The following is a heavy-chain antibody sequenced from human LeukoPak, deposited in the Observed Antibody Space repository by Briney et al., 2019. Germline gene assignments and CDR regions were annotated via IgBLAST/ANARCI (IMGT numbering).Heavy chain of an antibody. CDR3: ARRDTSGWNSFDY. CDR2: IYYSGST. Sequence: SETLSLTCTVSGGSISGYYWSWIRQPPGKGLEWIGYIYYSGSTNYNPSLKGRLTISRDTSKNQFSLKLSSVTAADTAVYYCARRDTSGWNSFDYWGQGTLVTVSS. D-gene: IGHD6-19*01. J-gene: IGHJ4*02. V-gene: IGHV4-59*08. CDR1: GGSISGYY.